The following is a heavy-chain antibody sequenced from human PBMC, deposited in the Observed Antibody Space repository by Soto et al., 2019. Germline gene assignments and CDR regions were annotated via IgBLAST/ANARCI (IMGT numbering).Heavy chain of an antibody. D-gene: IGHD6-13*01. CDR2: INPSGGST. CDR1: GYTFTSYY. V-gene: IGHV1-46*01. J-gene: IGHJ6*02. Sequence: ASVKVSCKASGYTFTSYYMPWVRQAPGQGLEWMGIINPSGGSTSYAQKFRGRVTMTRDTSTSTVYMELSSLRSEDTAVYYCARDQTTQLKHIAAVNYGMDVWGQGTTVTVSS. CDR3: ARDQTTQLKHIAAVNYGMDV.